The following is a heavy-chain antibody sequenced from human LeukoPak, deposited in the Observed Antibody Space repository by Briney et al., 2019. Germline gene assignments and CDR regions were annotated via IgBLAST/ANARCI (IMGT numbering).Heavy chain of an antibody. CDR2: ISYDGSNK. CDR3: ATLGRNYYAY. D-gene: IGHD2-15*01. J-gene: IGHJ4*02. Sequence: PGGSLRLSCAASGFTFSSYAMSWVRQAPGKGLEWVAVISYDGSNKYYADPVKGRFTISRDNAKSSLYLQMNSLRAEDTAVYYCATLGRNYYAYWGQGTLVTVSS. V-gene: IGHV3-30-3*01. CDR1: GFTFSSYA.